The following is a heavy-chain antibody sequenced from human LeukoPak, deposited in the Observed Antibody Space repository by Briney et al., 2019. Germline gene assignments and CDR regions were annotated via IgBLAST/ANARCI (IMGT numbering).Heavy chain of an antibody. CDR1: GYTFTGYN. Sequence: ASVKVSCKASGYTFTGYNIHWVRQAPGQGLEWMGRINPNSGGTNYAQKFQGRVTMTRDTSISTAYMELSRLRSDDTDVYYCARVYYDSSGYNYGPFDYWGLGTLVAVSS. V-gene: IGHV1-2*05. CDR3: ARVYYDSSGYNYGPFDY. CDR2: INPNSGGT. D-gene: IGHD3-22*01. J-gene: IGHJ4*02.